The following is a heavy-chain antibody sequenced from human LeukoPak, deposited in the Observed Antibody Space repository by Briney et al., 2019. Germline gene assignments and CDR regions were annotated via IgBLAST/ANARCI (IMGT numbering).Heavy chain of an antibody. CDR1: GFTFSSYW. D-gene: IGHD3-3*01. Sequence: GGSLRLSCAASGFTFSSYWMHWVRQAPGKGLVWVSRINSDGSSTSYADSVKGRFTISRDNAKNTLYLQMNSLRAEDTAVYYCARDRTIFGVVNWFDLWGQGTLVTVSS. V-gene: IGHV3-74*01. CDR3: ARDRTIFGVVNWFDL. CDR2: INSDGSST. J-gene: IGHJ5*02.